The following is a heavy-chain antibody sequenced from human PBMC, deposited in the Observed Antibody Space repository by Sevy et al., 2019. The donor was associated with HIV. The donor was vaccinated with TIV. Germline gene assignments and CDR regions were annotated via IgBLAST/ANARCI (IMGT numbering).Heavy chain of an antibody. CDR3: ARGKSGYGYGLNS. CDR2: IYSDGTT. Sequence: GGSMRLSCAASGFTVSSNYMTWVRQAPGKGLEGVSVIYSDGTTYHADSVKARFTINRDNSKNTQYLQMNSLRAEDTDVYYCARGKSGYGYGLNSWGQGTLVTVSS. CDR1: GFTVSSNY. D-gene: IGHD5-18*01. V-gene: IGHV3-66*01. J-gene: IGHJ4*02.